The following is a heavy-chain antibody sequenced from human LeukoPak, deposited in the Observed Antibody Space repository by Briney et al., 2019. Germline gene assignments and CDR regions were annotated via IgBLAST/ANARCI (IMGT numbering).Heavy chain of an antibody. CDR3: ARDLRLTTEPYYYYMDV. J-gene: IGHJ6*03. CDR2: ISAYNGNT. CDR1: GYTFTSYG. V-gene: IGHV1-18*01. D-gene: IGHD1-14*01. Sequence: ASVKVSCKASGYTFTSYGISWVRQAPGQGLEWMGWISAYNGNTNYAQKLQGRVTMTTDTSTSTAYMELRSLRSDDTAVCYCARDLRLTTEPYYYYMDVWGKGTTVTVSS.